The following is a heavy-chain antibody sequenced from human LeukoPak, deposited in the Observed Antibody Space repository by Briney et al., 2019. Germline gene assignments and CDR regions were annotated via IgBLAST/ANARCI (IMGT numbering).Heavy chain of an antibody. V-gene: IGHV3-23*01. CDR2: ISGSGGST. J-gene: IGHJ4*02. Sequence: GGSLRLSCAASGFTFSSYAMSWVRQAPGKELEWVSAISGSGGSTYYADSVKGRFTISRDNSKNTLYLQMNSLRAEDTAVYYCAKPTIFGVVPYYFDYWGQGTLVTVSS. CDR1: GFTFSSYA. CDR3: AKPTIFGVVPYYFDY. D-gene: IGHD3-3*01.